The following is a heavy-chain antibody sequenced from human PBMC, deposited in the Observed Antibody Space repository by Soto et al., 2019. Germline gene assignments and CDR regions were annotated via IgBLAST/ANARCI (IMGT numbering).Heavy chain of an antibody. J-gene: IGHJ4*02. D-gene: IGHD6-13*01. Sequence: PGGSLRLSCAASGFTFSSDAMSWVRRAPGKGLEWVSAISGSGGSTYYADSVKGRFTISRDNSKNTLYLQMNSLRAEDTAVYYCADTPLYSSSWYSFWGKGNLVTVSS. CDR2: ISGSGGST. CDR1: GFTFSSDA. CDR3: ADTPLYSSSWYSF. V-gene: IGHV3-23*01.